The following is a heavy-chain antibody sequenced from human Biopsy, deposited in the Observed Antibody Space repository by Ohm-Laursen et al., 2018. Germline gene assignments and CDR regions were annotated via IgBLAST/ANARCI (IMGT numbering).Heavy chain of an antibody. CDR1: GFTFSNYA. D-gene: IGHD3-3*01. CDR2: ITSSGGST. Sequence: SLRLSCAASGFTFSNYAMSWVRQAPGKGLEWVSTITSSGGSTYFADPVKGRFTISRDIPRNTLYLQMNSLRAEDTAVYYCARGPGKLWSGYYTWGQGSLVSVSS. CDR3: ARGPGKLWSGYYT. J-gene: IGHJ5*02. V-gene: IGHV3-23*01.